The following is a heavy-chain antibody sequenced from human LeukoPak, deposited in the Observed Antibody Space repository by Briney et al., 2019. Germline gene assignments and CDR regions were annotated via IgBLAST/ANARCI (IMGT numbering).Heavy chain of an antibody. CDR1: GFTFSSYG. CDR3: AKGAVRGVIIND. D-gene: IGHD3-10*01. V-gene: IGHV3-30*18. CDR2: ISYDGSNK. J-gene: IGHJ4*02. Sequence: GGSLRLSCAASGFTFSSYGMHWVRQAPGKGLEWVAVISYDGSNKYYADSVKGRFTISRDNSKNTLYLRMNSLRAEDTAVYYCAKGAVRGVIINDWGQGTLVTVSS.